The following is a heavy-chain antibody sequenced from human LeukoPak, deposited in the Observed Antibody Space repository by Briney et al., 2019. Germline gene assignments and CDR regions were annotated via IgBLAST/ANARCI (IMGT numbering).Heavy chain of an antibody. Sequence: PGGSLRLTCEGSGFPFSSYVRTGVGQAPGKGLDGFWSIGSDGKTHYSESVKGRFFISRDNFGGIVFLQLNSLSAADTALYFCARDLHYYVAMDVWGQGTTVTVSS. V-gene: IGHV3-23*01. CDR3: ARDLHYYVAMDV. CDR2: IGSDGKT. J-gene: IGHJ6*02. CDR1: GFPFSSYV. D-gene: IGHD3-10*02.